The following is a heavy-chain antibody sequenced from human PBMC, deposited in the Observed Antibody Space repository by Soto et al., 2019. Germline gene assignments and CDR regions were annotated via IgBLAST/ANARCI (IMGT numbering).Heavy chain of an antibody. CDR2: ISSTTNYI. CDR1: GFTFTRYS. V-gene: IGHV3-21*06. J-gene: IGHJ4*02. Sequence: PGGSLRLSCGASGFTFTRYSMNWVRQAPGKGLEWASSISSTTNYIYYGDSMKGRFTISRDNAKNSLYLEMNSLRAEDTAVYYCARESEDLTSNFDYWGQGTLVTVSS. CDR3: ARESEDLTSNFDY.